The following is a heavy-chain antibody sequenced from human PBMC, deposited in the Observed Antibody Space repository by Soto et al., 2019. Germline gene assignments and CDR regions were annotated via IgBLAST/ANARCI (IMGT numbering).Heavy chain of an antibody. V-gene: IGHV1-69*01. Sequence: QVQLVQSGAEVKQPGSSVKVSCQASGVTFSSFAISWVRQAPGQGLEWMGGIIPIFRTPNYAQNFQGRVTITADESTSSVYMELSRLRSEDTAVYYCARSTGSGFRSWTHRCNWFDPSGQGTLVTVSS. D-gene: IGHD5-12*01. CDR2: IIPIFRTP. CDR1: GVTFSSFA. J-gene: IGHJ5*02. CDR3: ARSTGSGFRSWTHRCNWFDP.